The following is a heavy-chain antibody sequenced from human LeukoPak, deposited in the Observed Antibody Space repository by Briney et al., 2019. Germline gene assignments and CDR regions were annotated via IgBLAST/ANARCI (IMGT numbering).Heavy chain of an antibody. Sequence: GGSLRLSCAASGFTFNDYYMSWIRQAPGKGLEWLSYINIGGTNTHYADSVKGRFTISRDNAKNSLYLQMSSLRVEDTAVYYCATYTNWVAGDVWGQGTTVSVSS. CDR1: GFTFNDYY. CDR2: INIGGTNT. V-gene: IGHV3-11*06. J-gene: IGHJ6*02. CDR3: ATYTNWVAGDV. D-gene: IGHD1-1*01.